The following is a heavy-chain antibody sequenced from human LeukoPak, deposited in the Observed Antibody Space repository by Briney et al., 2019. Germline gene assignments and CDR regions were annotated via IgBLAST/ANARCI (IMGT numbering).Heavy chain of an antibody. D-gene: IGHD6-19*01. CDR3: ARTDSSGWYVFDY. CDR1: GGSISSYY. Sequence: SETLSLTCTVSGGSISSYYWSWIRQPPGKGLEWIGHIHYSGSTNHNPSIKSRVTISVDTSKNQFSLKLSSVTAADTAVYYCARTDSSGWYVFDYWGQGTLVTVSS. V-gene: IGHV4-59*01. J-gene: IGHJ4*02. CDR2: IHYSGST.